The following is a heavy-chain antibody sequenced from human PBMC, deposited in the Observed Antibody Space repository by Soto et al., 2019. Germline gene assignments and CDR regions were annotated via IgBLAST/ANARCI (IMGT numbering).Heavy chain of an antibody. Sequence: GGSLRLSCAASGFTFSSYGMHWVRQAPGKGLEWVAVISYDGSNKYYADSVKGRFTISRDNSKNTLYLQMNSLRAEDTAVYYCANSVPAEAILDYWGQGTLVTVSS. CDR3: ANSVPAEAILDY. CDR1: GFTFSSYG. J-gene: IGHJ4*02. D-gene: IGHD2-2*01. V-gene: IGHV3-30*18. CDR2: ISYDGSNK.